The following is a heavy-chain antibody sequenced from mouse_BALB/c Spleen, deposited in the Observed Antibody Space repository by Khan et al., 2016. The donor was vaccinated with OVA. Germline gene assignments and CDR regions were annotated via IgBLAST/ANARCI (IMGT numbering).Heavy chain of an antibody. J-gene: IGHJ1*01. CDR3: ARRAYYGHWYFDV. CDR2: ITYSGST. V-gene: IGHV3-2*02. Sequence: EVQLQESGPGLVKPSQSLSLTCTATGYSITSDYAWNWIRQSPGNKLEWMGYITYSGSTSYNPSLKSRISITRDTSTNPSFLQLNSVTTEDTATYYGARRAYYGHWYFDVWGAGTTVTVSS. D-gene: IGHD1-1*02. CDR1: GYSITSDYA.